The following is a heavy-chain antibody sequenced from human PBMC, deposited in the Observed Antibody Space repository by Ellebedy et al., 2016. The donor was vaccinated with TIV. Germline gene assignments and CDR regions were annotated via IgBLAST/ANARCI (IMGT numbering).Heavy chain of an antibody. CDR1: GFTFSDYY. D-gene: IGHD5-18*01. J-gene: IGHJ6*03. Sequence: PGGSLRLSCAASGFTFSDYYMSWIRQAPGTGLEWVSYISSSGSDIYYADSVKGLFTISRDNAKNSLYLQMNSLRAEDTAVFYCARATQEYTYGYSHYYYYYMDVWGKGTTVTVSS. CDR3: ARATQEYTYGYSHYYYYYMDV. V-gene: IGHV3-11*01. CDR2: ISSSGSDI.